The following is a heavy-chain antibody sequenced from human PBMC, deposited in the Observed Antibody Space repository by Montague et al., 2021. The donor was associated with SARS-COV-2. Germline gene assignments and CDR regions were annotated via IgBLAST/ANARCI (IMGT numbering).Heavy chain of an antibody. V-gene: IGHV3-23*03. CDR3: AKDLSGYDFWSGPTTHYYYYGMDV. CDR2: IYSGGSST. Sequence: SLRLSCAASGFTFSSYAMSWVRQAPGKGLEWVSVIYSGGSSTYYADSVKGRFTISRDNSTNTLYLQMNSLRAEDTAVYYCAKDLSGYDFWSGPTTHYYYYGMDVWGQGTTVTGSS. CDR1: GFTFSSYA. D-gene: IGHD3-3*01. J-gene: IGHJ6*02.